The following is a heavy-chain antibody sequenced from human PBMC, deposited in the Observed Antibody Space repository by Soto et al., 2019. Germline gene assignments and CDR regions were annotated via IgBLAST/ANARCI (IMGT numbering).Heavy chain of an antibody. CDR3: ARRGSSGWYQHYYMDV. D-gene: IGHD6-19*01. V-gene: IGHV4-39*01. CDR2: LYYSGST. J-gene: IGHJ6*03. Sequence: SETLSLTCTVSGGSIISSNCYWGWIRQPPGKGLEWIGSLYYSGSTYYNPSLKSRVTTSVDTSKNQFSLKLSSVTAADTAVYYCARRGSSGWYQHYYMDVWGKGTKVTVSS. CDR1: GGSIISSNCY.